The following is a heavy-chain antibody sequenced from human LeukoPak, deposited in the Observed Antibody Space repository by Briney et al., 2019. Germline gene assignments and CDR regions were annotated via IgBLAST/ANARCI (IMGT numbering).Heavy chain of an antibody. CDR1: GFTFSSYG. V-gene: IGHV3-30*02. CDR2: IRYDGSNK. J-gene: IGHJ3*02. Sequence: SGGSLRLSCAASGFTFSSYGMHWVRQAPGKGLEWVAFIRYDGSNKYYADSVKGRFTISRDNSKNTLYLQMNSLRAEDTAVYYCASKSGSSGAFDIWGQGTMVTVSS. CDR3: ASKSGSSGAFDI. D-gene: IGHD6-6*01.